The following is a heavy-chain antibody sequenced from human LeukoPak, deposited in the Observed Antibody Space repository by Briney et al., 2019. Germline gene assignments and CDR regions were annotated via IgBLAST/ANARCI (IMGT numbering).Heavy chain of an antibody. J-gene: IGHJ6*02. CDR2: ISYDGSNK. V-gene: IGHV3-30*18. CDR3: AKEGSSWYHYYGMDV. CDR1: GFTFSSYG. Sequence: PGRSLRLSCAASGFTFSSYGMHWVRQAPGKGLEWVAVISYDGSNKYYADSVKGRFTISRDNSKNTLYLQMNSLRAEDTAVYYCAKEGSSWYHYYGMDVWGQGTTVTVSS. D-gene: IGHD6-13*01.